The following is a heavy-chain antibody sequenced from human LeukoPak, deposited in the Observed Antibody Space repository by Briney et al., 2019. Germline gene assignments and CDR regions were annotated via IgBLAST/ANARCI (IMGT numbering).Heavy chain of an antibody. CDR3: ARDHAGIVLPAAVGAH. V-gene: IGHV3-21*01. Sequence: VGSLRLSCAASGFTPRDYSMTSVPHAPEKRLEWVSSIRSGIEFIYHADSVKGRFTVSRDNAKNSLYLQMNSLRAEDTAVYYCARDHAGIVLPAAVGAHWGQGTLVTVSS. J-gene: IGHJ4*02. D-gene: IGHD2-2*01. CDR2: IRSGIEFI. CDR1: GFTPRDYS.